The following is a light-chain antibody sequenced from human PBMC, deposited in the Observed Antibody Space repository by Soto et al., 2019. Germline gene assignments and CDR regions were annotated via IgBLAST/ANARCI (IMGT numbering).Light chain of an antibody. CDR1: SSDVGGYND. CDR2: DVS. CDR3: RSYTSSRTRV. J-gene: IGLJ7*01. Sequence: QSALTQPASVSGSPGQSITISCTGTSSDVGGYNDVSWYQQHPGKAPKLIIYDVSNRPSGVSNRFSGSKSGNTASLTISGLQAEDEADYYCRSYTSSRTRVFGRGTKLTVL. V-gene: IGLV2-14*01.